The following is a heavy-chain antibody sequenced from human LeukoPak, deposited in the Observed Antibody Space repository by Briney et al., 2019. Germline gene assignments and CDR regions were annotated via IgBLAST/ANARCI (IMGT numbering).Heavy chain of an antibody. Sequence: GGSLRLSCAASGFNFNNYVMSWVRQAPGKGLEWVSGIRNSGGSTYYADSVKGRFTISRDNSKNTVYLQMNSLRAEDTANHYCAKRSTGYYFDSWGQGTLVTVSS. CDR1: GFNFNNYV. V-gene: IGHV3-23*01. CDR3: AKRSTGYYFDS. J-gene: IGHJ4*02. CDR2: IRNSGGST. D-gene: IGHD2-2*01.